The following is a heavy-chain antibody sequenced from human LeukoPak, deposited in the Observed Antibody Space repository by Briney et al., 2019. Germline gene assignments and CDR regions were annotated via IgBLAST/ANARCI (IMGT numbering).Heavy chain of an antibody. CDR1: GFTLSIYW. CDR3: AREGGSGSYGYYYYGMDV. J-gene: IGHJ6*02. D-gene: IGHD3-10*01. CDR2: IKQDGSEK. Sequence: GGSLRLSCAASGFTLSIYWMSWVRQAPGKGLEWVANIKQDGSEKYYVDSVKGRVTISRDNAKNSLYLQMNSLRAEDTAVYYCAREGGSGSYGYYYYGMDVWGQGTTVTVSS. V-gene: IGHV3-7*01.